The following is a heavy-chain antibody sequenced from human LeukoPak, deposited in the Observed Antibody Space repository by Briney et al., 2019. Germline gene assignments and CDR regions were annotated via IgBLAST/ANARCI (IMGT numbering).Heavy chain of an antibody. Sequence: ASVKVSCKASGGTSSSYAISWVRQAPGQGLEWMGGIIPIFGTANYAQKFQGRVTITADKSTSTAYMELSSLRSEDTAVYYCARGYRSTGPGPKGTTFDYWGQGTLVTVSS. CDR2: IIPIFGTA. J-gene: IGHJ4*02. D-gene: IGHD1-14*01. V-gene: IGHV1-69*06. CDR3: ARGYRSTGPGPKGTTFDY. CDR1: GGTSSSYA.